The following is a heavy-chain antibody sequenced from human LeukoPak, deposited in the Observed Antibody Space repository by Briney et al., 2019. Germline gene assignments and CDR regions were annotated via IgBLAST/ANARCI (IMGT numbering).Heavy chain of an antibody. V-gene: IGHV1-2*04. CDR3: ASSSGWYEMYGMDV. D-gene: IGHD6-19*01. Sequence: VSVKVSCKASGYTFTGYYMHWVRQAPGQGLEWMGWINPNSGGTNYAQKFQGWVTMTRDTSISTAYMELSRLRSDDTAVYYCASSSGWYEMYGMDVWGQGTTVTVSS. CDR1: GYTFTGYY. CDR2: INPNSGGT. J-gene: IGHJ6*02.